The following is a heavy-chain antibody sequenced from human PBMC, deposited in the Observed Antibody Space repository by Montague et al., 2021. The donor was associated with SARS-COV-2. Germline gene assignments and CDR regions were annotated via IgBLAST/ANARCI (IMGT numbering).Heavy chain of an antibody. CDR1: GGSFSGYY. V-gene: IGHV4-34*01. CDR3: ARGSGCSGGGCSSEWDPHYYYGMDV. CDR2: INHSGST. J-gene: IGHJ6*02. D-gene: IGHD2-15*01. Sequence: SETLSLTCAVYGGSFSGYYWSWIRQPPGKGLEWIGEINHSGSTNYNPSLKSRVTISVDTSKNRFSLKLSSVTAADTAVYYCARGSGCSGGGCSSEWDPHYYYGMDVWGQGTTVTVSS.